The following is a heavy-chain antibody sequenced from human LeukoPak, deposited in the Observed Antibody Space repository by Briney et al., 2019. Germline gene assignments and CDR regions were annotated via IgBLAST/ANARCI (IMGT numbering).Heavy chain of an antibody. CDR1: GGPFSGYY. D-gene: IGHD1-26*01. Sequence: SETLSLTCAVYGGPFSGYYWSWIRQPPGKGLEWIGEINHSGSTNYNPSLKSRVTISVDTSKNQFSLKLSSVTAADTAVYYCARISYYYYYYYYMDVWGKGTTVTISS. CDR3: ARISYYYYYYYYMDV. CDR2: INHSGST. V-gene: IGHV4-34*01. J-gene: IGHJ6*03.